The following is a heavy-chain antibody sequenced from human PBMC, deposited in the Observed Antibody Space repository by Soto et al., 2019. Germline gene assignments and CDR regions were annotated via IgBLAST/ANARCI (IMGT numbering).Heavy chain of an antibody. Sequence: QVQLVQSGAEVKKPGASVKISCQASGYTFTSFFMHWVRQAPGQGLEWMGMINSGGGSTNYAQKFQGRVSMTRDTSTTTVYMELSSLRSEDTAVYYCARDLYSRSSSGWFDPWGQGTLVTVSS. J-gene: IGHJ5*02. V-gene: IGHV1-46*01. CDR3: ARDLYSRSSSGWFDP. D-gene: IGHD6-6*01. CDR2: INSGGGST. CDR1: GYTFTSFF.